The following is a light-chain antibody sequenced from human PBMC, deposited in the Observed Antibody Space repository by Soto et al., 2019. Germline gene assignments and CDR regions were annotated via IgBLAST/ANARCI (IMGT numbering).Light chain of an antibody. CDR1: QGISSY. CDR2: AAS. CDR3: QQLNIYPPLP. Sequence: DIQLTQSPSFLSASVGDRVTITCRASQGISSYLAWYQQKPGKAPKLLIYAASTLQSGVPSRFSGSESGTEFILTISSLQPEDFATYYGQQLNIYPPLPFGGGTRVDIK. V-gene: IGKV1-9*01. J-gene: IGKJ4*01.